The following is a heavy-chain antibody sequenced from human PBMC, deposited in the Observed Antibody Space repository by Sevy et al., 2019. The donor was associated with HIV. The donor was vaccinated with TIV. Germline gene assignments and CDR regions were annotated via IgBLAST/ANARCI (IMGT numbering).Heavy chain of an antibody. CDR1: GFTFSSYA. J-gene: IGHJ4*02. D-gene: IGHD3-10*01. V-gene: IGHV3-23*01. CDR3: AECYYGSGSYPDY. CDR2: ISGSGGST. Sequence: GGSLRLSCAASGFTFSSYAMSWVRQAPGKGLEWVSAISGSGGSTYYVDSVKGRFTISRDNSKNTLYLQMNSLRAEDTAVYYCAECYYGSGSYPDYWGQGTLVTVSS.